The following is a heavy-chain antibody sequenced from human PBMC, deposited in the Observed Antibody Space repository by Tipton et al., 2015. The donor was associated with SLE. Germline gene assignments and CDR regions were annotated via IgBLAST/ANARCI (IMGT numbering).Heavy chain of an antibody. CDR1: GFTFDDYA. D-gene: IGHD1-1*01. CDR3: VRDGGYNGFDF. CDR2: ISWNSGYI. V-gene: IGHV3-9*01. J-gene: IGHJ4*02. Sequence: SLRLSCAASGFTFDDYAMHWVRQGPGKGLEWVSGISWNSGYIGYADSVKGRFTISRDNAKNSLYLQMHSLRADDTAVYYCVRDGGYNGFDFWGQGTLVTVSS.